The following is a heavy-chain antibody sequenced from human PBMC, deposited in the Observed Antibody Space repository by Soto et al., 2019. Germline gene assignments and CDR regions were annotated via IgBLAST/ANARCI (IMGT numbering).Heavy chain of an antibody. Sequence: ASVKVSCKASEYTFTPYAMHWVRQAPGQRLEWIGWINADNGNTKYSQKFQGRVTFTRDTSVSTAYMDVSSLKAEDTAVYFCARGSPGGESVFDWYFDLWGRGTQVTVSS. CDR3: ARGSPGGESVFDWYFDL. CDR1: EYTFTPYA. CDR2: INADNGNT. D-gene: IGHD2-21*01. J-gene: IGHJ2*01. V-gene: IGHV1-3*01.